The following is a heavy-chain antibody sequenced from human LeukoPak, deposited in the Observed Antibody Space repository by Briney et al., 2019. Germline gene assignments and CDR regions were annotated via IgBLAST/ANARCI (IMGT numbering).Heavy chain of an antibody. CDR3: ARDLPSKQGFDP. CDR1: GFSFNRYS. J-gene: IGHJ5*02. Sequence: GGSLRLSCAASGFSFNRYSMNWVRQAPGKGLEWVANIKQDGSDKNYVGSVRGRFTISRDNAKSSLYLQMNSLRVEDTAVYYCARDLPSKQGFDPWGQGTLVTVSS. V-gene: IGHV3-7*01. CDR2: IKQDGSDK. D-gene: IGHD6-13*01.